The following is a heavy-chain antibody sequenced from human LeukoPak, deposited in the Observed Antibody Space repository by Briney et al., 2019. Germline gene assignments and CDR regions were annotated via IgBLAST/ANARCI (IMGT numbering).Heavy chain of an antibody. V-gene: IGHV3-20*04. CDR3: AKEKSVAGTYRFDY. CDR2: INWNGGRT. Sequence: GGSLRLSCAASGFTFDDYEMSWVRQAPAKGLEWVSGINWNGGRTGYADSLKGRFTISRDNAKNSLYLQMNTLRTEDTAVYYCAKEKSVAGTYRFDYWGQGTLVTVSS. D-gene: IGHD1-1*01. J-gene: IGHJ4*02. CDR1: GFTFDDYE.